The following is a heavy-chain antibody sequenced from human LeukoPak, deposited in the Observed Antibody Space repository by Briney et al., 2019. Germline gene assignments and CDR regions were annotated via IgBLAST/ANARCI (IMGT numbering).Heavy chain of an antibody. Sequence: ASVKVSCKASGYTFTGSYIHRVRQAPGQGLEWMGRINPNSGDTNYPQKFQGRVTMTRDTSIITAYMELNSLTSDDTAVYYCARDRLWELTGIWFDPWGQGTLVTVSS. CDR1: GYTFTGSY. J-gene: IGHJ5*02. V-gene: IGHV1-2*06. D-gene: IGHD1-26*01. CDR3: ARDRLWELTGIWFDP. CDR2: INPNSGDT.